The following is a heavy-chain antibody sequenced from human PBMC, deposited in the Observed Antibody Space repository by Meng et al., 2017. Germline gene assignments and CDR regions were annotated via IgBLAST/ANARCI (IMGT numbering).Heavy chain of an antibody. CDR2: IYWDDDK. CDR1: GFSISTSGVG. Sequence: HITCTQSGPPLVKPTQTFTLTCTFAGFSISTSGVGVGWIRQPPGEALEWLALIYWDDDKRYSPSLKSRLTITKDTSKNQVVLTMTNMDPVDTATYYCAHCLYSSSCDYWGQGTLVTVSS. CDR3: AHCLYSSSCDY. J-gene: IGHJ4*02. V-gene: IGHV2-5*02. D-gene: IGHD6-13*01.